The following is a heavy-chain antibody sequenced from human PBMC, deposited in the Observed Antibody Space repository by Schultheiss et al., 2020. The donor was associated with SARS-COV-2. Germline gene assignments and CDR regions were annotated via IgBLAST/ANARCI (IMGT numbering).Heavy chain of an antibody. CDR3: ARGGYSGSYYAVDTHEYFQH. CDR2: IWYDGSNK. CDR1: GFTFSSYA. Sequence: GGSLRLSCAASGFTFSSYAMHWVRQAPGKGLEWVAVIWYDGSNKYYADSVKGRFTISRDNSKNTLYLQMNSLRAEDTAVYYCARGGYSGSYYAVDTHEYFQHWGQGTLVTVSS. D-gene: IGHD1-26*01. V-gene: IGHV3-30*01. J-gene: IGHJ1*01.